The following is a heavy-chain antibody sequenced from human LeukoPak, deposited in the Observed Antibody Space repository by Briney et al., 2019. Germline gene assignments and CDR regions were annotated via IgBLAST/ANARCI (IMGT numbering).Heavy chain of an antibody. Sequence: PRASVKVSWKASGYTFTSYGISWVRQAPGQGLEWMGWISAYNGNTNYAEKLQGRVTMTTDTSTSTAYKELRSLRSDDTAVYYCARDYYDSSGYFDYWGQGTLVTVSS. CDR1: GYTFTSYG. CDR3: ARDYYDSSGYFDY. J-gene: IGHJ4*02. D-gene: IGHD3-22*01. CDR2: ISAYNGNT. V-gene: IGHV1-18*01.